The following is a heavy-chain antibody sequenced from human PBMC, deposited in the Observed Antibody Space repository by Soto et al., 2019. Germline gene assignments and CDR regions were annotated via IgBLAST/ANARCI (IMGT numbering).Heavy chain of an antibody. CDR3: ARSISIAGRRDY. D-gene: IGHD6-6*01. CDR2: INPSSGGT. J-gene: IGHJ4*02. CDR1: GYAFGVYY. V-gene: IGHV1-2*02. Sequence: QVQLVQSGAEVKKPGASVKVSCRASGYAFGVYYIHWVRQAPGQGLESMGWINPSSGGTNYAQKFQERVTMTRDTSITTAYMELSRLRSDDTAVYYCARSISIAGRRDYWGQGTLVTVSS.